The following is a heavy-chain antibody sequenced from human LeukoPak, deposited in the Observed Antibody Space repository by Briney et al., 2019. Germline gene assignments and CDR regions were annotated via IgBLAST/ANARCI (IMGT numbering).Heavy chain of an antibody. J-gene: IGHJ6*03. V-gene: IGHV1-8*01. CDR3: ARGRRSRVAATTGYYYYMDV. CDR2: MNPNSGNT. D-gene: IGHD2-15*01. CDR1: GYTFTSYD. Sequence: ASVKVSCKASGYTFTSYDINWVRQATGQGLEWMGWMNPNSGNTGYAQKFQGRVTMTRNTSISTAYMDLSSLRSEDTDVYYCARGRRSRVAATTGYYYYMDVWGKGTTVTVSS.